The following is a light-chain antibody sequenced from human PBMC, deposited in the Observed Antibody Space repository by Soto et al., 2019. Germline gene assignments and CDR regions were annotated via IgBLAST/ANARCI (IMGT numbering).Light chain of an antibody. CDR1: SSDVGGYNY. CDR2: EVT. CDR3: CSYVGSNNYA. V-gene: IGLV2-8*01. Sequence: QSVLTHPASVSGSPGQSVAISCTGTSSDVGGYNYVSWYQQYPGKAPKLIMYEVTKRPSGVPDRFSGSKSGNTASLTVSGLQAEDEADYYCCSYVGSNNYAFGTGTKVTVL. J-gene: IGLJ1*01.